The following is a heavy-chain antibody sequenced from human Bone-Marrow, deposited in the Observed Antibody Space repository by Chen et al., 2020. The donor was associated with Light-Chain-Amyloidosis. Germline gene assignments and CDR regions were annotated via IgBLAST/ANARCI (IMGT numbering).Heavy chain of an antibody. CDR3: AKDSEIRGLIYAMNV. Sequence: QVQLVQSGAEVKKPGASVKVSCKASGYTFTGYYMHWVRQAPGQGLEWMGWINPNSGGTRYAQKLQGWITVTRETSTRTVYMELSRLRSGDTAVYYCAKDSEIRGLIYAMNVWGQGTTVNVSS. D-gene: IGHD3-10*01. CDR2: INPNSGGT. J-gene: IGHJ6*02. V-gene: IGHV1-2*04. CDR1: GYTFTGYY.